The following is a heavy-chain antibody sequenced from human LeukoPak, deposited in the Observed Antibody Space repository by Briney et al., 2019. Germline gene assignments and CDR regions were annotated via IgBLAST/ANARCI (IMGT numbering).Heavy chain of an antibody. V-gene: IGHV4-4*07. Sequence: SETLSLTWTVSGGSISSYYWSWIRQPAGEGLEWIGRIYSHGSTSYNPSLKSRVTMSVDTSKKQFSLQLRSLTAADTAVYYCARDATLGSGSYAFDYWGQGTLVTVSS. CDR1: GGSISSYY. J-gene: IGHJ4*02. D-gene: IGHD3-10*01. CDR2: IYSHGST. CDR3: ARDATLGSGSYAFDY.